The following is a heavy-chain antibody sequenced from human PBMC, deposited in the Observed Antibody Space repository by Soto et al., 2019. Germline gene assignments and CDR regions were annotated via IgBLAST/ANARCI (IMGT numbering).Heavy chain of an antibody. CDR1: GGSIGSGGYC. D-gene: IGHD2-2*01. CDR2: VSYTGNT. Sequence: QVQLQESGPGRMQPSQTLSLTCTVSGGSIGSGGYCWSWIRQHPGRGLEWIGFVSYTGNTQYNPSLKSRVNISVDTSTKQFSLKLSSVTAADTAVYYCARGTLVWGQGTLVTVSS. J-gene: IGHJ4*02. V-gene: IGHV4-31*03. CDR3: ARGTLV.